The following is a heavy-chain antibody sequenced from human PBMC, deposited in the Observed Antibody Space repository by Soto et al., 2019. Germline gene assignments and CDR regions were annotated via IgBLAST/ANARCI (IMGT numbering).Heavy chain of an antibody. CDR3: AREFPYYVSSDSYLDY. D-gene: IGHD3-16*01. J-gene: IGHJ4*02. Sequence: SQTLSLTCAISGDSVSGNSAAWNWIRQSPSRGLEWLGRTYYRSRWYNDYAVSVKSRITVTPDTSKNQSSLHLNSVTPEDTAVYYXAREFPYYVSSDSYLDYWGQGALVTVSS. CDR2: TYYRSRWYN. CDR1: GDSVSGNSAA. V-gene: IGHV6-1*01.